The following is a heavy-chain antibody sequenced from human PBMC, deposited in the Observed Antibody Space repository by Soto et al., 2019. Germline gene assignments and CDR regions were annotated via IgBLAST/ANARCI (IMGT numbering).Heavy chain of an antibody. V-gene: IGHV3-74*01. D-gene: IGHD6-19*01. J-gene: IGHJ4*02. CDR3: ARETGYSSGWRQDY. CDR2: INSDGSSI. Sequence: GGSLSLSCAASGFTFSSYWMHWVRQAPGKGLVWVSRINSDGSSISYADSVKGRFTISRDNAKNTLYLQMNSLRVEDTVVYYCARETGYSSGWRQDYWGQGTLVTVSS. CDR1: GFTFSSYW.